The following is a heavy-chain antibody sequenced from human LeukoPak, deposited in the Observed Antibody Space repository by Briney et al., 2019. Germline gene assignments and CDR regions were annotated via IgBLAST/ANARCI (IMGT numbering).Heavy chain of an antibody. CDR3: AADRVLMLFGELSGALDI. V-gene: IGHV1-24*01. D-gene: IGHD3-10*01. CDR1: GYSLTESS. Sequence: ASVKVSCKVSGYSLTESSMYWVRQAPGKGLEWMGGFDPEDGETIYAQKFQGRVTMTEDTSTDTAYMELGSLRSEDTAVYYCAADRVLMLFGELSGALDIWGQGTTVTVSS. CDR2: FDPEDGET. J-gene: IGHJ3*02.